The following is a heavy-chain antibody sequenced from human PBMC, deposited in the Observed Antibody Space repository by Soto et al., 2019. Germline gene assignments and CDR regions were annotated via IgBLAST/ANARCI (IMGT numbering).Heavy chain of an antibody. V-gene: IGHV4-59*01. D-gene: IGHD6-19*01. CDR2: IYYSGST. CDR1: GGSISSYY. Sequence: SETLSLTCTVSGGSISSYYWSWIRQPPGKGLEWIGYIYYSGSTNYNPSLKSRVTISVDTSKNQFSLKLSSVTAADTAVYYCARDRPVPPHYYYYGMDGWGQGTTVTVSS. J-gene: IGHJ6*02. CDR3: ARDRPVPPHYYYYGMDG.